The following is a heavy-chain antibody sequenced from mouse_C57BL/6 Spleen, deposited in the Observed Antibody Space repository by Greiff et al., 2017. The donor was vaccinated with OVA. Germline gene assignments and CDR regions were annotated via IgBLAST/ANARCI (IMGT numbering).Heavy chain of an antibody. Sequence: EVKLVESGGGLVKPGGSLKLSCAASGFTFSDYGMHWVRQAPEKGLEWVAYISSGSSTIYYADTVKGRFTISRDNAKNTLFLQMTSLRSEDTAMYYCARGDYYYFDYWGKGTTLTVSS. V-gene: IGHV5-17*01. D-gene: IGHD1-1*01. J-gene: IGHJ2*01. CDR1: GFTFSDYG. CDR2: ISSGSSTI. CDR3: ARGDYYYFDY.